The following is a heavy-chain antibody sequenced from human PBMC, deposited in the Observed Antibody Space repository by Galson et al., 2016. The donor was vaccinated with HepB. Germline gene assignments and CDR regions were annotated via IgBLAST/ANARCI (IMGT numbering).Heavy chain of an antibody. D-gene: IGHD6-19*01. Sequence: SLRLSCAASGFAFSTYAMSWVRQAPGKGLEWVSAIRHSGGNTHYGDSVKGRFTISRDNSKSTLYLQMNSLRADDTAIYYCANHRTTGFTSGWGGSFDIWGQGTVVTVSS. CDR2: IRHSGGNT. CDR1: GFAFSTYA. V-gene: IGHV3-23*01. J-gene: IGHJ3*02. CDR3: ANHRTTGFTSGWGGSFDI.